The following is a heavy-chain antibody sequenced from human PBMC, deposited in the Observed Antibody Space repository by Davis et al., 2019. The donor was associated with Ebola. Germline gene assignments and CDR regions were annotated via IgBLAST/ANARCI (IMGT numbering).Heavy chain of an antibody. CDR2: IYYSGSSGST. Sequence: MPGGSLRLSCTVSGGSVNSGSHYWSWIRQPPGKGLEWIGYIYYSGSSGSTNYNPSLMSRVTISEDTPKNQFSLKLSSLTAADTAVYYCARAGIVGGSNDFDYWGQGTLVTVSS. J-gene: IGHJ4*02. CDR3: ARAGIVGGSNDFDY. V-gene: IGHV4-61*01. D-gene: IGHD1-26*01. CDR1: GGSVNSGSHY.